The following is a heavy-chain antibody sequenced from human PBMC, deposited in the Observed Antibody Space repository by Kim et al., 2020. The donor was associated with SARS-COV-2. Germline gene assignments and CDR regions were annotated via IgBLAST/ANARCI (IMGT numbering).Heavy chain of an antibody. V-gene: IGHV3-11*01. J-gene: IGHJ4*02. Sequence: YADTVKGRSTISRDNAKNSLYLQMNSLRAEDTAVYYCARSNIAAAGTLDYWGQGTLVTVSS. D-gene: IGHD6-13*01. CDR3: ARSNIAAAGTLDY.